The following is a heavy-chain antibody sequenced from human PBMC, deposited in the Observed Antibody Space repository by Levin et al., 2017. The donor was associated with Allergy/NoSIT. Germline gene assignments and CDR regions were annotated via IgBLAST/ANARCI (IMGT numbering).Heavy chain of an antibody. CDR1: GGSISSYY. V-gene: IGHV4-59*01. Sequence: SETLSLTCTVSGGSISSYYWSWIRQPPGKGLEWIGYIYYSGSTNYNPSLKSRVTISVDTSKNQFSLKLSSVTAADTAVYYCARGVAVAGYYFDYWGQGTLVTVSS. CDR3: ARGVAVAGYYFDY. CDR2: IYYSGST. J-gene: IGHJ4*02. D-gene: IGHD6-19*01.